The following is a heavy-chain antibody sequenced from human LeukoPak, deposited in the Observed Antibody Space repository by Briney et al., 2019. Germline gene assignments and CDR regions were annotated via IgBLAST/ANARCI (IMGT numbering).Heavy chain of an antibody. V-gene: IGHV1-69*06. Sequence: ASVKVSCKASGGTFSSYAISWVRQAPGQGLEWMGGIIPIFGTANYAQKFQGRVTITADKSTSTAYMELSSLRSEDTAVYYCAREDDILTGYLDYWGQGTLVTVSS. J-gene: IGHJ4*02. CDR1: GGTFSSYA. CDR3: AREDDILTGYLDY. D-gene: IGHD3-9*01. CDR2: IIPIFGTA.